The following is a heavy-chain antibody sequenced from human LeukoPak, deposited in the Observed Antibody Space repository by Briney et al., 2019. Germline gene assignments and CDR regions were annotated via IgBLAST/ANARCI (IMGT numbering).Heavy chain of an antibody. Sequence: SETLSLTCTVSGGSISSGSYYWTWIRQPAGTGLEWIGRIYTSGSTNYNPSLKSRVTISVDTSKNQVSLKLSSVTAADTAVYYCARALTPYYFDYWGQGTLVTVSS. CDR2: IYTSGST. J-gene: IGHJ4*02. V-gene: IGHV4-61*02. CDR1: GGSISSGSYY. CDR3: ARALTPYYFDY. D-gene: IGHD3-9*01.